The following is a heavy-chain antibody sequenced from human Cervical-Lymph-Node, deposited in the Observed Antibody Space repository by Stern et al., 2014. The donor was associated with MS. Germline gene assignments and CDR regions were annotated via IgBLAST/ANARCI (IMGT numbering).Heavy chain of an antibody. CDR3: TRFYGDELLGFDY. V-gene: IGHV1-46*01. D-gene: IGHD4-17*01. J-gene: IGHJ4*02. CDR2: VNPSGSTT. CDR1: GYTFTDYY. Sequence: HVQLVESWAEVKKPGASVKLSCKASGYTFTDYYIHWVRQAPGQGLEWMGMVNPSGSTTSYAQRFQDRITMTWDTSTSTVFMELGSVRSDDTAIYYCTRFYGDELLGFDYWGQGSQVTVSS.